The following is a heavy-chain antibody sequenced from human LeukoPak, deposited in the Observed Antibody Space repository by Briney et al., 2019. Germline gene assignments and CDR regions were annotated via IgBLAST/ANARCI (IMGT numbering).Heavy chain of an antibody. CDR3: ARVGLYCSGGSCYDC. CDR1: GFTFSSYW. V-gene: IGHV3-74*03. CDR2: ISSDGSST. Sequence: GGSLRLSCAASGFTFSSYWMHWVRQAQGKGLVWVSRISSDGSSTTYADSVKGRFTISRDNAKNTLYLQMNSLRAEDTAVYYCARVGLYCSGGSCYDCWGQGTLVTVSS. J-gene: IGHJ4*02. D-gene: IGHD2-15*01.